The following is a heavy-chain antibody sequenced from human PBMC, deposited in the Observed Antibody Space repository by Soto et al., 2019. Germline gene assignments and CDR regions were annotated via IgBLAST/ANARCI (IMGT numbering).Heavy chain of an antibody. V-gene: IGHV1-3*01. J-gene: IGHJ4*02. CDR3: ARGITLPTPLDY. Sequence: GASVKVSCKASAYTFTSYAMHWVRQAPGQRLEWMGWINAGNGNTKYSQKFQGRVTITRDTSASTAYMELSSLRSEDTAVYYCARGITLPTPLDYWGQGTLVTVS. CDR1: AYTFTSYA. CDR2: INAGNGNT. D-gene: IGHD1-20*01.